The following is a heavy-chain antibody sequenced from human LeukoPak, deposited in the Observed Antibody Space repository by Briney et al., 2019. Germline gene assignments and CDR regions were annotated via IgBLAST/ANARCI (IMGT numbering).Heavy chain of an antibody. CDR2: IYHSGIT. D-gene: IGHD4-11*01. CDR3: ARDRSTVDYYGLDV. CDR1: GGSISSGGYY. V-gene: IGHV4-30-4*08. Sequence: SETLSLTCTVSGGSISSGGYYWSWIRQHPGKGLEWIGYIYHSGITFYNPSLRSRVTVSIDTSKNQFSLKLSSVTAADTAVYYCARDRSTVDYYGLDVWGQGTTVIVSS. J-gene: IGHJ6*02.